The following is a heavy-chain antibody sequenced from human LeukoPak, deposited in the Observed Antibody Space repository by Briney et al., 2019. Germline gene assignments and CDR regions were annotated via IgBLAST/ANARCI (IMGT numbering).Heavy chain of an antibody. J-gene: IGHJ4*02. V-gene: IGHV1-2*02. CDR3: ARHPYSGSYHFDY. Sequence: ASVKVSCKASGYTFTRNGISWVRQAPGQGLEWMGWINPNSGGTNSAQKFQGRVTMTRDTSISTAYMELSRLTSDDTAVYYCARHPYSGSYHFDYWGQGTLVTVSS. D-gene: IGHD1-26*01. CDR2: INPNSGGT. CDR1: GYTFTRNG.